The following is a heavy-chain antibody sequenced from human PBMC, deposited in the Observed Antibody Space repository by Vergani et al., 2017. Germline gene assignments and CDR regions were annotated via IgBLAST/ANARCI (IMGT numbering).Heavy chain of an antibody. CDR1: GGSINNYY. Sequence: QVQLQESGPGLVKPSETLSLTCSVSGGSINNYYWSWIRQPPGKELEWIGYMYHSGSTNYNPSLETRVTISGDTSKNQFSLKLNSVTAADTAVYYCGRVADFYGLGSRLLDLWGQGILVTVSS. J-gene: IGHJ5*02. CDR2: MYHSGST. V-gene: IGHV4-59*01. CDR3: GRVADFYGLGSRLLDL. D-gene: IGHD3-10*01.